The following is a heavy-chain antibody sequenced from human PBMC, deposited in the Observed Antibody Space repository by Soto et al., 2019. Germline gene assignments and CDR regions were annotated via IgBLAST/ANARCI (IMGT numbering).Heavy chain of an antibody. CDR1: GGSISSGGYY. V-gene: IGHV4-31*02. J-gene: IGHJ3*02. CDR2: IYYSGST. D-gene: IGHD3-3*01. Sequence: SETLSLTXTVSGGSISSGGYYWSWIRQHPGKGLEWIGYIYYSGSTYYNPSLKSRVTISVDTSKNQFSLKLSSVTAADTAVYYCARGKGFTIFGVVITDAFDIWGQGTMVTVSS. CDR3: ARGKGFTIFGVVITDAFDI.